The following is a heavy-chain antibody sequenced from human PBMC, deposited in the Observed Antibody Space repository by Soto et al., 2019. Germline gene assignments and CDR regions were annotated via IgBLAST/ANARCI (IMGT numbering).Heavy chain of an antibody. D-gene: IGHD3-22*01. J-gene: IGHJ1*01. V-gene: IGHV3-23*01. CDR1: GFTFTSYA. CDR2: ISGSGGST. Sequence: EVQLLESGGSLVQPGGSMRLSCAASGFTFTSYAMSWVRQAPGKGLEWVSAISGSGGSTDYADSVKGRFTISRDNSKNTLYLQMNSLRAEDTAVYYCANYDSSGYYYRHFQHWGQGTLVTVSS. CDR3: ANYDSSGYYYRHFQH.